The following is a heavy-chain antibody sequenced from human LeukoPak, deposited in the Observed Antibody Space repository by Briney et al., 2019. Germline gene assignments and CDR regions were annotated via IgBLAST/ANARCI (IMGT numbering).Heavy chain of an antibody. CDR3: ARAGQEWFGELGFDY. CDR2: IKQDGSEK. J-gene: IGHJ4*02. Sequence: ETLSLTCAVYGGSFSGYYWSWIRQPPGKGLEWVANIKQDGSEKNYVDSVKGRFTISRDNAKNSLYLQMNSLRGEDTAVYYCARAGQEWFGELGFDYWGQGTLVTVSS. CDR1: GGSFSGYY. V-gene: IGHV3-7*01. D-gene: IGHD3-10*01.